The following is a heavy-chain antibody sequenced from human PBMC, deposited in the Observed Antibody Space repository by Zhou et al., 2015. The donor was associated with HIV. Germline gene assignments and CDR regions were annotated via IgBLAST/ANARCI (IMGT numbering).Heavy chain of an antibody. V-gene: IGHV1-2*02. J-gene: IGHJ2*01. CDR2: INPNSGGT. D-gene: IGHD1-26*01. CDR1: GYTFTGYY. CDR3: ARDRGGATRPDWRYFDL. Sequence: QVQLVQSGAEVKKPGASVKVSCKASGYTFTGYYLHWVRQAPGQGLEWMGWINPNSGGTNYAQKFQGRVTMTRDTSISTAYMDLSRLTFDDTAVYYCARDRGGATRPDWRYFDLWGRGTLVTVSS.